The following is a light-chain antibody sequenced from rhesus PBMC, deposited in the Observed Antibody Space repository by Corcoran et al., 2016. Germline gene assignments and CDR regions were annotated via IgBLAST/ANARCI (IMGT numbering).Light chain of an antibody. CDR1: QGISTY. J-gene: IGKJ1*01. V-gene: IGKV1-43*01. CDR3: LQYNSNPWT. CDR2: AAS. Sequence: DIQMTQSPSSLSASAGDRVTITCRASQGISTYLNWFQQKPGKAPKRLIYAASHLHSGVPSRFSGSGSGTEFTLTISSMQPEDFATYYCLQYNSNPWTFGQGTKVEIK.